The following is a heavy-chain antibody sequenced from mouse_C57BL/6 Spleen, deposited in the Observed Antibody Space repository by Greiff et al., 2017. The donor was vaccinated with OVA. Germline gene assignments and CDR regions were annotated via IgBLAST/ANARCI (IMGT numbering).Heavy chain of an antibody. Sequence: EVMLVESGGGLVKPGGSLKLSCAASGFTFSSYAMSWVRQTPEKRLEWVATISDGGSYTYYPANVKGRFTISRDNAKNNLYLQMSHLKSEDTAMYYCARDYYGSSFDFDDWGQGTTLTVSS. D-gene: IGHD1-1*01. V-gene: IGHV5-4*01. J-gene: IGHJ2*01. CDR3: ARDYYGSSFDFDD. CDR2: ISDGGSYT. CDR1: GFTFSSYA.